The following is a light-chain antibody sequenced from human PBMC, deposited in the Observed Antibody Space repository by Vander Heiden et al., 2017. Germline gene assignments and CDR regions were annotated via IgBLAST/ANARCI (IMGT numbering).Light chain of an antibody. V-gene: IGLV2-14*03. J-gene: IGLJ3*02. CDR3: SSHTSDSTLV. Sequence: QSALTQPASVSGSPGPSITISCTGTSSDVGGYNYVSWYQQHPGKAPKLMIYDVSNRPSGVSNRFSGSKSGNTASLTISGLQAEDEADYYCSSHTSDSTLVFGGGTKLTVL. CDR1: SSDVGGYNY. CDR2: DVS.